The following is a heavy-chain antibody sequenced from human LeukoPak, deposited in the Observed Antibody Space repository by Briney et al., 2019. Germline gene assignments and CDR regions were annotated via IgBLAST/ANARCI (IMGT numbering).Heavy chain of an antibody. Sequence: SETLSLTCAVYGGSFSGYYWSWIRQPPGKGLEWIGEINHSGSTNYNPSLKSRVTISVDTSKNQFSLKLSSVTAADTAVYYCARWGVAAQGDYWGQGTLVTVSS. CDR1: GGSFSGYY. CDR3: ARWGVAAQGDY. D-gene: IGHD6-19*01. CDR2: INHSGST. V-gene: IGHV4-34*01. J-gene: IGHJ4*02.